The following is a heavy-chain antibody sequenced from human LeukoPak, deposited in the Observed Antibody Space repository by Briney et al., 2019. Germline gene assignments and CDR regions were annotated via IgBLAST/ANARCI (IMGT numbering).Heavy chain of an antibody. Sequence: SETLSLTCTVSGGSISSSSYYWGWIRQPPGKGLEWIGSIYYSGSTYYNPSLKSRVTISVDTSKNQFSLKLSSVTAADTAVYYCARHYGGHFDYWGQGTLVTVSS. D-gene: IGHD4-23*01. J-gene: IGHJ4*02. CDR3: ARHYGGHFDY. CDR1: GGSISSSSYY. CDR2: IYYSGST. V-gene: IGHV4-39*07.